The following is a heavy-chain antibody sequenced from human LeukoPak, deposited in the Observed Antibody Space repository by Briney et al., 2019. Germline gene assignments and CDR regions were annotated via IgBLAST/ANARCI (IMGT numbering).Heavy chain of an antibody. CDR2: ISPNSGGT. J-gene: IGHJ6*03. D-gene: IGHD6-19*01. CDR3: ASSGWSASGMDV. V-gene: IGHV1-2*02. CDR1: GYSFSGHY. Sequence: ASVKVSCKASGYSFSGHYMHWVRQAPGQGPEWMGWISPNSGGTNYAQKFQGRVTMTGDTSISTAYMELSSLRSDDTAVYYCASSGWSASGMDVWGKGTTVTVSS.